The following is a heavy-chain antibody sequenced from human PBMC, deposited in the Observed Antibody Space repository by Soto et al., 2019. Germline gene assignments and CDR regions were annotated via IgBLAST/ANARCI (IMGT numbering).Heavy chain of an antibody. CDR2: INGGGSA. CDR1: GGSFSGYS. V-gene: IGHV4-34*01. CDR3: ARGLFSGTSYSGGWNFFDY. Sequence: SETLSLTCAVHGGSFSGYSWTWIRQSPGKGLEWIGQINGGGSANYHPSLKSRVTISVGTSNNEFFLDLSSVTAADTAVYYCARGLFSGTSYSGGWNFFDYWGQVTLVTVS. J-gene: IGHJ4*02. D-gene: IGHD3-10*01.